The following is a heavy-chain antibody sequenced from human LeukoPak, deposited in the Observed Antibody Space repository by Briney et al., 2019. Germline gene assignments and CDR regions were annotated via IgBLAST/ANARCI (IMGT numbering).Heavy chain of an antibody. J-gene: IGHJ4*02. CDR2: INSDGSST. CDR1: GFTFRNYR. Sequence: PGGSLRLSCAASGFTFRNYRMHWVRQAPGKGLVWVSRINSDGSSTSYADSVKGRFTISRDNAKNTLYLQMNSLRAEDTAVYYCAREGSYGQFDYWGQGTLVTVSS. V-gene: IGHV3-74*01. D-gene: IGHD5-18*01. CDR3: AREGSYGQFDY.